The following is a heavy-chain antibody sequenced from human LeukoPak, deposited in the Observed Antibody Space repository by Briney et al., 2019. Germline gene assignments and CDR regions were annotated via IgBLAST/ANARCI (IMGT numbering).Heavy chain of an antibody. CDR3: AKSAADWYLSYFGS. J-gene: IGHJ4*02. V-gene: IGHV3-23*01. Sequence: PGGSLRLSCAASGFTFSSYVMSWVRQAPGKGLEWVSGISGSGDGTFYADSVKGRFTISRDKSKNTLYLQVNSLRAEDTAVYYCAKSAADWYLSYFGSWGQGTLVTVSS. CDR1: GFTFSSYV. CDR2: ISGSGDGT. D-gene: IGHD3-9*01.